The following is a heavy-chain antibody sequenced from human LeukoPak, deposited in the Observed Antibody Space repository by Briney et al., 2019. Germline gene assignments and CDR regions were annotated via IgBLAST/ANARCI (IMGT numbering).Heavy chain of an antibody. V-gene: IGHV3-7*01. CDR2: IKQDGSEK. CDR3: ARDGPGLRYFGGMGY. Sequence: GGSLRLSCAASEFTFSSYWMSWVRQAPGKGLEWVANIKQDGSEKYYVDSVKGRFTISRDNAKNSLYLQMNSLRAEDTAVYYCARDGPGLRYFGGMGYWGQGTLVTVSS. J-gene: IGHJ4*02. CDR1: EFTFSSYW. D-gene: IGHD3-9*01.